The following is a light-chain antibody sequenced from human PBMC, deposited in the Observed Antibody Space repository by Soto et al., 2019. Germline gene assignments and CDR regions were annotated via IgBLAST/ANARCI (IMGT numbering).Light chain of an antibody. CDR3: SSYAGPYAVV. CDR1: SSDVGTYNH. J-gene: IGLJ2*01. V-gene: IGLV2-11*01. CDR2: DVN. Sequence: QSALTQPRSVSGSPGQSVTFSCTGTSSDVGTYNHVSWYQQHPGKAPKVMIYDVNKRSSTVPDRFAGSKSGNTASLTISGLQAEDEADYYSSSYAGPYAVVFGGGTKVTVL.